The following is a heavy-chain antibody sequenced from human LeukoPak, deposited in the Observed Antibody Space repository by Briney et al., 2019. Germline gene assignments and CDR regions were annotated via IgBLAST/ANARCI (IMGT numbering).Heavy chain of an antibody. Sequence: PSETLSLTCTVSGGSISSYYWSWIRQPPGKGLEWIGYIYYSGSTNYNPSLKSRVTISVDTSKNQFSLKLSSVTAADTAVYYCAREGCGGDCYTPLHAFDIWGQGTMVTVSS. CDR1: GGSISSYY. J-gene: IGHJ3*02. V-gene: IGHV4-59*01. CDR2: IYYSGST. CDR3: AREGCGGDCYTPLHAFDI. D-gene: IGHD2-21*02.